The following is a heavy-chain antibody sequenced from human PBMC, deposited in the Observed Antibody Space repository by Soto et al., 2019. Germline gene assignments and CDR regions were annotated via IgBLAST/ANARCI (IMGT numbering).Heavy chain of an antibody. CDR3: AKALGYCRGTSCYGSNYYMDV. V-gene: IGHV3-23*01. J-gene: IGHJ6*03. CDR1: GFTFSDYA. CDR2: IRGSGGGT. D-gene: IGHD2-2*01. Sequence: EVQLLESGGGLVQPGGSLRLSCTASGFTFSDYAMSWVRQAPGKGLEWVSGIRGSGGGTYFAGSVKGRFTISRDNSKNTLYLQLISLRAEDTAVYYCAKALGYCRGTSCYGSNYYMDVWCKGTTVTVSS.